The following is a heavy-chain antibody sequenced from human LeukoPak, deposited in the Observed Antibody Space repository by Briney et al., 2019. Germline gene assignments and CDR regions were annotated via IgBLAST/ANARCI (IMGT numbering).Heavy chain of an antibody. V-gene: IGHV1-8*01. Sequence: GASVKVSCKASGYTFTSYDINWVRQATGQGLEWMGWMNPNSGNTGYAQKFQGRVTMTRNTSISTAYMELSSLRSEDTAVYYCARGDHYYDSSGYFFGDYWGQGTLVTVSS. CDR1: GYTFTSYD. J-gene: IGHJ4*02. CDR3: ARGDHYYDSSGYFFGDY. D-gene: IGHD3-22*01. CDR2: MNPNSGNT.